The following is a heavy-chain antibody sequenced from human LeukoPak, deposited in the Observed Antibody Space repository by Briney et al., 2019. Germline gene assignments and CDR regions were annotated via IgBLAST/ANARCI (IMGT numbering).Heavy chain of an antibody. CDR3: ARTEITMVRGVISRFDP. Sequence: SETLSLTCTASGGSISSYYWSWIRQPPGKGLEWIGYIYYSGSTNYNPSLKSRVTISVDTSKHQFSLKLSSVTAADTAVYYCARTEITMVRGVISRFDPWGQGTLVTVSS. CDR2: IYYSGST. CDR1: GGSISSYY. V-gene: IGHV4-59*08. J-gene: IGHJ5*02. D-gene: IGHD3-10*01.